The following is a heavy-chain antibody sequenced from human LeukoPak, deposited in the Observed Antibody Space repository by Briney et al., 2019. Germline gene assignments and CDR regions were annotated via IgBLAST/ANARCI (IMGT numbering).Heavy chain of an antibody. D-gene: IGHD3-22*01. J-gene: IGHJ3*02. CDR3: ARMMTPRHYYDRSGYYYGAFDI. CDR1: GYTFTNYG. CDR2: ISGYNGYT. Sequence: ASVKVSCKTSGYTFTNYGISWVRQAPGQGLEWMGWISGYNGYTNYAQKLQGRVTMITDTSTSTAYMELRSLRSDDTAVYYCARMMTPRHYYDRSGYYYGAFDIWGQGTMVTVSS. V-gene: IGHV1-18*01.